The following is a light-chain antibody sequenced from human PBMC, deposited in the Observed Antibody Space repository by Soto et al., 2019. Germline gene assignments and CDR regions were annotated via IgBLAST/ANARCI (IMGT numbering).Light chain of an antibody. J-gene: IGKJ5*01. CDR3: QQLNSYPIQ. CDR1: QSISAW. V-gene: IGKV1-5*03. CDR2: KAS. Sequence: DIQMTQSPSTLSTSVGDRVSNKCRASQSISAWLDGYQQHPGKEPRLLIYKASTLEIGVPSRFGGIGSGTDFTLTISSLQSEDFATYYCQQLNSYPIQFGQGTRLEIK.